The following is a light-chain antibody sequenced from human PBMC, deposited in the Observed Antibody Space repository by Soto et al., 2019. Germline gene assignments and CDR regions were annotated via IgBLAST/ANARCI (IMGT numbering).Light chain of an antibody. V-gene: IGKV1-5*03. CDR1: QSIRSW. J-gene: IGKJ1*01. Sequence: DIQMTQSPSTLSASVGDRVTITCRASQSIRSWLAWYQRKPGKAPKLLIYRASILESGVPSSFSGSGSGTEFTLTISSLLPDDFATYYCQQYNGYPWTFGQGTKVEV. CDR3: QQYNGYPWT. CDR2: RAS.